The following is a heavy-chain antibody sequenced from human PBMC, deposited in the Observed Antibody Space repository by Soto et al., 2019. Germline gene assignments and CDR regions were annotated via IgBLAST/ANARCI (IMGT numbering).Heavy chain of an antibody. J-gene: IGHJ6*02. D-gene: IGHD6-6*01. CDR2: IIPIFGTA. Sequence: QVQLVQSGAEVKKPGSSVKVSCKASGGTFSSYAISWVRQAPGQGLEWMGGIIPIFGTANYAPKFQGRVTITADESTCTAYMELSILRSEDTAVYYCARDKYSSSSAVRYYGMDVLGQGTTVTVSS. V-gene: IGHV1-69*12. CDR1: GGTFSSYA. CDR3: ARDKYSSSSAVRYYGMDV.